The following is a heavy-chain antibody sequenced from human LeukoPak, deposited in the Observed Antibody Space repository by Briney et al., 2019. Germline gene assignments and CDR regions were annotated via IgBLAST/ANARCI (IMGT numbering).Heavy chain of an antibody. CDR2: IKSKTDGGTT. CDR3: TTVHYDILAGFEY. Sequence: GGSLRLSCAASGFTFSNAWMSWVRQAPGKGLEWVGRIKSKTDGGTTDYAAPVKGRFTISRDDSKNTLYLQMNSLKTEDTAVYYCTTVHYDILAGFEYWGQGTLVTVSS. CDR1: GFTFSNAW. V-gene: IGHV3-15*01. J-gene: IGHJ4*02. D-gene: IGHD3-9*01.